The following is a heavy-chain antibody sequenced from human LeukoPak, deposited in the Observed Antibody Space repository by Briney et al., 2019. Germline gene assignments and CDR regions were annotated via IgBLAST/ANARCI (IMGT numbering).Heavy chain of an antibody. J-gene: IGHJ4*02. CDR2: IWYDGSNI. CDR1: GFTFSSYD. V-gene: IGHV3-33*01. CDR3: AREPTTLNGYSVSRRHHYFDH. Sequence: GGSLRLSCAASGFTFSSYDMHWVRQAPGKGLEWVAVIWYDGSNINYGDSVKGRFAISRDNSRNTLYLQMNSLSAEDTALYYCAREPTTLNGYSVSRRHHYFDHWGQGALVIVSS. D-gene: IGHD5-24*01.